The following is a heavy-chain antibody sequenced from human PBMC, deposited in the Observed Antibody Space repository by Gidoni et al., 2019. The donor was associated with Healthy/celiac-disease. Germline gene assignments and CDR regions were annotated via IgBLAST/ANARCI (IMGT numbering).Heavy chain of an antibody. CDR3: ARDPPQERYYYGSGSLRGDWYFDL. D-gene: IGHD3-10*01. J-gene: IGHJ2*01. CDR2: ISSSGSTI. Sequence: EVQLVESGGGLVQPGGSLRLSCAASGFTFSSYEMNWVRQAPGKGLEWVSYISSSGSTIYYADSVKGRFTISRDNAKNSLYLQMNSLRAEDTAVYYCARDPPQERYYYGSGSLRGDWYFDLWGRGTLVTVSS. CDR1: GFTFSSYE. V-gene: IGHV3-48*03.